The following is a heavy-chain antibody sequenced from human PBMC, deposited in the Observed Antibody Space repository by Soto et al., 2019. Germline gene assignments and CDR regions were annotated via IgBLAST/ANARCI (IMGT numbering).Heavy chain of an antibody. V-gene: IGHV3-13*01. Sequence: GGSLRLSCAASGFTFSSYDMHWVRQPTGKGLDWVSAIGTAGDTYYRDSVKGRFTISRETVKNSLYLQMNSLRAEDTAVYYCARSPREKWELLAPAYYFDYWGQGTLVTVSS. CDR3: ARSPREKWELLAPAYYFDY. D-gene: IGHD1-26*01. J-gene: IGHJ4*02. CDR1: GFTFSSYD. CDR2: IGTAGDT.